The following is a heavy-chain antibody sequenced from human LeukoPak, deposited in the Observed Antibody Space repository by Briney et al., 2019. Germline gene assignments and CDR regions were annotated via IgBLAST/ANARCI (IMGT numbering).Heavy chain of an antibody. J-gene: IGHJ6*02. CDR2: INHSGST. V-gene: IGHV4-34*01. D-gene: IGHD2-15*01. CDR3: ARLPRVVPHYYYYYGMDV. Sequence: PSETLSLTCAVYGGSYSGYYWSWIRQPAGKGLEWIGEINHSGSTDYNPSLKSRVTISVDTSKNQFSLKLSSVTAADTAVYYCARLPRVVPHYYYYYGMDVWGQGTTVTVSS. CDR1: GGSYSGYY.